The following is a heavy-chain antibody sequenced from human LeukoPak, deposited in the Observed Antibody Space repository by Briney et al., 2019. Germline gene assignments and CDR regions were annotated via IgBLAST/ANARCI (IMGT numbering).Heavy chain of an antibody. Sequence: GGSLRLSCAAPGFTFSDHAMTWVRQTLAKGLESVSSTSAGGDITHYAESVKGRFTISRDNSKSTLYLQMNSLRAEDTAIYFCAYLDSSGFYYGRLRYWGQGTPVTVSS. CDR3: AYLDSSGFYYGRLRY. D-gene: IGHD3-22*01. CDR1: GFTFSDHA. V-gene: IGHV3-23*01. J-gene: IGHJ4*02. CDR2: TSAGGDIT.